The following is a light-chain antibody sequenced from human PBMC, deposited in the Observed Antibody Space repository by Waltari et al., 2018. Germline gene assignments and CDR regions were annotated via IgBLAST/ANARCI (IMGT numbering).Light chain of an antibody. V-gene: IGKV1-17*03. CDR2: AAF. CDR1: QVISNY. Sequence: DIQMTQSPSAMSASVGDRVTITCRASQVISNYLACLQQKPGTAPTRLIYAAFTLQSGVPSRYSGSGSGTEFTLTISSLQPEDFATYYCLQHNSYPLTFGQGTKVEIK. CDR3: LQHNSYPLT. J-gene: IGKJ1*01.